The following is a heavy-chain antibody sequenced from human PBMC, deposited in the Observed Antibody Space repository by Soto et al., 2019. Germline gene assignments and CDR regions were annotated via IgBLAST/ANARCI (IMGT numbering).Heavy chain of an antibody. Sequence: PGGSLRLSCAASGFTLNNYAMSWVRQAPGKGLEWVSTLTSSGGTYYADSVKGRFTISRDKSKSTLYLQMISLRAEDTALYYCAKGLNQFDYWGQGAKVTVYS. CDR2: LTSSGGT. V-gene: IGHV3-23*01. J-gene: IGHJ4*02. CDR1: GFTLNNYA. CDR3: AKGLNQFDY. D-gene: IGHD2-2*01.